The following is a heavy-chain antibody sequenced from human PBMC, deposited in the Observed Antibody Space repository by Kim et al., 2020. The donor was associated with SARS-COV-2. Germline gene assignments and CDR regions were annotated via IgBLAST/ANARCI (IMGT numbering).Heavy chain of an antibody. J-gene: IGHJ5*02. CDR3: AKDPHGGVPAATFDP. D-gene: IGHD2-2*01. Sequence: DSVKGRFTISRDNSKNTLYLQMNSLRAEDTAVYYCAKDPHGGVPAATFDPWGQGTLVTVSS. V-gene: IGHV3-23*01.